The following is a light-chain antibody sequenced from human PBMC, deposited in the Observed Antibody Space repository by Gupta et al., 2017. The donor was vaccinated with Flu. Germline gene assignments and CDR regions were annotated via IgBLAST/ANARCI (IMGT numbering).Light chain of an antibody. Sequence: SPSSLSASVGDRVTITCEASQDIRRYLNWYQQKPGKAPKLLIYDASNLEKGVPTRFSGSGSGXDFTFTXSNLQPEDFATYYCQQYDTLPTFGXGTKVDIK. CDR1: QDIRRY. CDR2: DAS. J-gene: IGKJ1*01. CDR3: QQYDTLPT. V-gene: IGKV1-33*01.